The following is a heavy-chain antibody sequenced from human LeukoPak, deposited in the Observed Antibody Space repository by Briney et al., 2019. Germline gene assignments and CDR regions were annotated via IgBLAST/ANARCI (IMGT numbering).Heavy chain of an antibody. J-gene: IGHJ3*02. Sequence: GRSLRLSCAASGFTFSSYGIHWVRQAPGKGLEWVAVISYDGSNKYYVDSVKGRFTISRDNSKNTLNLQMNSLRAEDTAVYYCAKMRTPTAHSGDAFDIWGQGTMVTVSS. CDR2: ISYDGSNK. CDR3: AKMRTPTAHSGDAFDI. CDR1: GFTFSSYG. D-gene: IGHD4-17*01. V-gene: IGHV3-30*18.